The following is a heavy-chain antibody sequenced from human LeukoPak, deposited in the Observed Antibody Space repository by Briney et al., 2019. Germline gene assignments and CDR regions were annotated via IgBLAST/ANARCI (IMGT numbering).Heavy chain of an antibody. J-gene: IGHJ4*02. D-gene: IGHD6-13*01. CDR2: ISGGGDST. Sequence: PGGSLRLSCAASGFTFSSYAMSWVRQAPGKGLEWVSAISGGGDSTYYVDSVKGRFTISRDNAKTSLYLQMHSLRAEDTAVYYCARDRGPQLAQKASHWGQGTLVTVSS. CDR1: GFTFSSYA. V-gene: IGHV3-23*01. CDR3: ARDRGPQLAQKASH.